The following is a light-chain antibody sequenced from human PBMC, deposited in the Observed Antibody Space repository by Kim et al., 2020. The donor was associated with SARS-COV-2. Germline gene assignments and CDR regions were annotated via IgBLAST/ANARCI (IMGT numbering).Light chain of an antibody. CDR2: DAF. J-gene: IGKJ5*01. Sequence: EVVLTQSPVTLSLSPGERATLSCRAGQSVSTYLAWYQQKPGQAPRLLIYDAFNRATGIPARFSGSGSGTDFTLTISSLEPEDFAVYYCQQRNSWPLTFGRGTRLDIK. CDR3: QQRNSWPLT. V-gene: IGKV3-11*01. CDR1: QSVSTY.